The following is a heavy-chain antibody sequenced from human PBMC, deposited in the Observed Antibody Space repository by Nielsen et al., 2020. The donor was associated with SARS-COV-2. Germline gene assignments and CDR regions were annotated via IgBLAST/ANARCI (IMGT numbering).Heavy chain of an antibody. D-gene: IGHD1-7*01. J-gene: IGHJ6*02. V-gene: IGHV3-13*04. CDR1: GFTFSSYD. CDR2: IGTAGDT. CDR3: ARALYNWNYFGYYYGMDV. Sequence: GVLKISRAASGFTFSSYDMHWVRQATGKGLEWVSAIGTAGDTYYPGSVKGRFTISRENAKNSLYLQMNSLRAGDTAVYYCARALYNWNYFGYYYGMDVWGQGTTVTVSS.